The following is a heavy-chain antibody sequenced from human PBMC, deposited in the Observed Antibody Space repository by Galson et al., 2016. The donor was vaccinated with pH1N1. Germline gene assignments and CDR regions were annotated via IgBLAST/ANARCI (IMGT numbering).Heavy chain of an antibody. CDR2: INWNGGST. D-gene: IGHD3-10*01. CDR3: TRDLGGEDYYNGMDV. V-gene: IGHV3-20*04. J-gene: IGHJ6*02. Sequence: SLRLSCAASGFTFDDYGMSWVRQAPGKGLEWVSGINWNGGSTGYAGSVKGRFTISRDNAKNSLYLQMNSLRAEDTAVYYCTRDLGGEDYYNGMDVWGQGTTVTVSS. CDR1: GFTFDDYG.